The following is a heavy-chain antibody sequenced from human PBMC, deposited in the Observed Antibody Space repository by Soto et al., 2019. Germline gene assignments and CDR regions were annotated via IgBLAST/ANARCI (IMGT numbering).Heavy chain of an antibody. J-gene: IGHJ4*02. CDR2: ISYDGSNK. Sequence: QVQLVESGGGVVQPGRSLRLSCAASGFTFSSYGTHWVRQAPGKGLEWVAVISYDGSNKYYADSVKGRFTISRDNSKNTLYLQMNSLRAEDTAVYYCAGDPDDDSSGYYIDYWGQGTLVTVSS. CDR3: AGDPDDDSSGYYIDY. CDR1: GFTFSSYG. D-gene: IGHD3-22*01. V-gene: IGHV3-30*03.